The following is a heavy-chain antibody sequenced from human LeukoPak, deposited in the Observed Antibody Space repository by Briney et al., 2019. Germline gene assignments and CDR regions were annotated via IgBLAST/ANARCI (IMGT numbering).Heavy chain of an antibody. J-gene: IGHJ4*02. CDR1: GFPLSSYA. V-gene: IGHV3-43*02. CDR2: ISGDGGST. D-gene: IGHD2/OR15-2a*01. Sequence: GGSLRLSCAASGFPLSSYAIHWVRQAPGKGVEWVSLISGDGGSTHYADSVRGRFTFSRDNSKNSLYLQMNSLRTEDTALYYCARDTTSGGIDYWGQGTLVTVSS. CDR3: ARDTTSGGIDY.